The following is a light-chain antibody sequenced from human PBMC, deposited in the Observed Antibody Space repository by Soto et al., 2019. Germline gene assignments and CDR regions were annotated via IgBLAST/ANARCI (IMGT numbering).Light chain of an antibody. Sequence: QSALTQPASVSGSPGQSITISCSGTSSDVGGYNYVSWYQQHPGKAPKLMIYGVSNRPSGVSDRFSGAKSGNAASLTISGLQADYEADYYCSSYTSSTAYVFGTGTKLTVL. CDR3: SSYTSSTAYV. V-gene: IGLV2-14*01. CDR1: SSDVGGYNY. CDR2: GVS. J-gene: IGLJ1*01.